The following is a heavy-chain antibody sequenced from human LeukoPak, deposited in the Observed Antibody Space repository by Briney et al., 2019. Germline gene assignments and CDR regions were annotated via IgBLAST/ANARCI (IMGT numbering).Heavy chain of an antibody. J-gene: IGHJ6*03. Sequence: SETLSLTCNVSGGSISSSSYYWGWIRQPPGKGLEWIGTIYYSGSTYYNPSLKSRVTISVDTSKNQFSLKLSSVTAADTALYYCARLSAYYYGSYFYYYMDVWGKGTTVTVSS. CDR3: ARLSAYYYGSYFYYYMDV. V-gene: IGHV4-39*01. CDR1: GGSISSSSYY. D-gene: IGHD3-10*01. CDR2: IYYSGST.